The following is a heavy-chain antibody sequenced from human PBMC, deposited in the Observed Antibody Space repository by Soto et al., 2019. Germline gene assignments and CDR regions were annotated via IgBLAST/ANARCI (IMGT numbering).Heavy chain of an antibody. J-gene: IGHJ4*02. CDR2: IKSKTDGGTT. V-gene: IGHV3-15*07. CDR1: GFSFRNAW. D-gene: IGHD1-26*01. Sequence: GGALRLSCAAPGFSFRNAWMKWVPQAPGKGLEGVGRIKSKTDGGTTDYAAPVKGRFTISRDDSKNTLYLQMNSLKTEDTAVYYCTTASKWELPTVFDYWGQGTLVTVSS. CDR3: TTASKWELPTVFDY.